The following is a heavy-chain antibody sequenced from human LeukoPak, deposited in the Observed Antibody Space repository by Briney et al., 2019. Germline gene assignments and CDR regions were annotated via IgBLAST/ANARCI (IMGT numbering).Heavy chain of an antibody. CDR2: ISGSGGNT. Sequence: GGSLRLSCAASGFTFSSNGMSWVRQSPGKGLEWVSHISGSGGNTYYADSVKGRFTISRDNAKNSLYLQMNSLRAEDTAVYYCATKRSSSVSWYFDYWGQGTLVTVSS. D-gene: IGHD6-19*01. CDR3: ATKRSSSVSWYFDY. J-gene: IGHJ4*02. CDR1: GFTFSSNG. V-gene: IGHV3-21*01.